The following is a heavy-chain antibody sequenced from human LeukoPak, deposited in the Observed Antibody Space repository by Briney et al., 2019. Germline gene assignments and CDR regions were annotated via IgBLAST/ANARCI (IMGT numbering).Heavy chain of an antibody. CDR3: ARVVEYSYGLDY. Sequence: PGRSLRLSCAASGFTFSSYAMHWVRQAPGKGLEWVAVISYDGSNKYYADSVKGRFTISRDNSKNTLYLQMNSLRAEDTAVYYCARVVEYSYGLDYWGQGTLVTVSS. V-gene: IGHV3-30-3*01. CDR1: GFTFSSYA. J-gene: IGHJ4*02. D-gene: IGHD5-18*01. CDR2: ISYDGSNK.